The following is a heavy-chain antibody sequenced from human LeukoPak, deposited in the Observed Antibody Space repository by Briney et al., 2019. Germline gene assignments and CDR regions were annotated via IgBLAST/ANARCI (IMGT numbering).Heavy chain of an antibody. V-gene: IGHV3-23*01. CDR3: AKKDSASYYFDS. J-gene: IGHJ4*02. D-gene: IGHD1-26*01. Sequence: TGGSLRLSCAASAFTFSSYAMSWVRLAPGKGLEWVSGISGSGGSTYYADSVKGRLPLSRDTSKNTLSLQMTSLRAADTAVYYCAKKDSASYYFDSWGQGTLVTVSS. CDR1: AFTFSSYA. CDR2: ISGSGGST.